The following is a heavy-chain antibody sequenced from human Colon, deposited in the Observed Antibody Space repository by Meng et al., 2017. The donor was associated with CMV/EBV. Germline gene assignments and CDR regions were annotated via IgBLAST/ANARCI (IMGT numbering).Heavy chain of an antibody. J-gene: IGHJ4*01. V-gene: IGHV3-7*03. CDR3: ASVNFDYYYFKN. CDR1: GFTLSNYW. Sequence: GGSLRLSCGASGFTLSNYWMTWVRQAPGKGLEWLANIKEDGSEKYYADSVKGRFTISRDNAESSLFLQMNSLRAEDTAVYFCASVNFDYYYFKNWGQGALATVSS. CDR2: IKEDGSEK. D-gene: IGHD1-26*01.